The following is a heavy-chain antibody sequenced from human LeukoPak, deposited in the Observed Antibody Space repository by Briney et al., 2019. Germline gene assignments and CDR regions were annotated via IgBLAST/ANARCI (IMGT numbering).Heavy chain of an antibody. CDR2: ISSSSSYI. CDR1: GFTFSNAW. Sequence: SGGSLRLSCAASGFTFSNAWMSWVRQAPGKGLEWVSSISSSSSYIYYADSVKGRFTISRDNAKNSLYLQMNSLRAEDTAVYYCARDRRWQQQLGMDVWGKGTTVTISS. J-gene: IGHJ6*04. CDR3: ARDRRWQQQLGMDV. D-gene: IGHD6-13*01. V-gene: IGHV3-21*01.